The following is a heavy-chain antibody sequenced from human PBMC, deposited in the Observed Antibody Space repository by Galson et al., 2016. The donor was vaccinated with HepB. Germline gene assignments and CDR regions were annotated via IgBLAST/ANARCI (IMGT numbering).Heavy chain of an antibody. CDR1: GDSVSSNTAA. Sequence: CAISGDSVSSNTAAWSWIRQSPSRGLEWLGRTYYRSKWYNDYAVSVKSRVTINPDTSKNQFSLQLSPVTPDDTAIYYCARVYCIGINCYPPPSKGTFDIWGQGTVVTVSS. J-gene: IGHJ3*02. CDR2: TYYRSKWYN. CDR3: ARVYCIGINCYPPPSKGTFDI. V-gene: IGHV6-1*01. D-gene: IGHD2-21*01.